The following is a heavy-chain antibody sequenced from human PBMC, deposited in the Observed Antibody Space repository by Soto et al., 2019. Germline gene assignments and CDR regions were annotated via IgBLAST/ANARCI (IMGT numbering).Heavy chain of an antibody. Sequence: GGSLRLSCAASGFTFSSYGMHWVRQAPGKGLEWVSAISGSGGSTYYADSVKGRFTISRDNSKNTLYLQMNSLRAEDTAVYYCAKGSSIAALYNWFDPWGQGTLVTVSS. CDR2: ISGSGGST. D-gene: IGHD6-6*01. J-gene: IGHJ5*02. CDR3: AKGSSIAALYNWFDP. V-gene: IGHV3-23*01. CDR1: GFTFSSYG.